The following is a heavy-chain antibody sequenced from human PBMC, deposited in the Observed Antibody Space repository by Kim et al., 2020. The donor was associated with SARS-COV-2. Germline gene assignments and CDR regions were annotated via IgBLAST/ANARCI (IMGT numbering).Heavy chain of an antibody. CDR2: INTKTGNP. D-gene: IGHD3-22*01. V-gene: IGHV7-4-1*02. J-gene: IGHJ4*02. CDR1: GYTFINYA. CDR3: AATLNNFDSSALDS. Sequence: ASVKVSCKASGYTFINYAMSWVRQAPGQGLEWMGWINTKTGNPTYAQDFAGRFVFSSDTSVSKAYLEISSLKAEDTAVYYCAATLNNFDSSALDSWGQGTLVTVSS.